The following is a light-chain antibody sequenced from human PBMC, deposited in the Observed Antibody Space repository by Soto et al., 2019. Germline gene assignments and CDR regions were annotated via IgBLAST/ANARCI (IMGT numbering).Light chain of an antibody. Sequence: EIALTQSPGTLYLSPGQRATLSCRASQSVCSSYLAWYQQKPGQAPRLLIYGASSRAIGSPDRFSGSGSGTDFTLTISRPEPEDFAVYYCRQYGSSRGGYSFGQGTKLEIK. CDR3: RQYGSSRGGYS. CDR1: QSVCSSY. V-gene: IGKV3-20*01. CDR2: GAS. J-gene: IGKJ2*03.